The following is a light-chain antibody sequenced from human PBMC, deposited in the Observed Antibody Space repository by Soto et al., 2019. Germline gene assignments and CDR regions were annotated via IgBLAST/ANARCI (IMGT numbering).Light chain of an antibody. CDR1: SSDVGGYNY. V-gene: IGLV2-14*01. CDR3: GSYTSTTLHVV. Sequence: QSVLTQPASVSGSPGQSIAISCTGTSSDVGGYNYVSWYQQYPGEAPKLLIYDVSNRPSGISDRFSGSKSGNTASLTISGLLAEDEADYYCGSYTSTTLHVVFGGGTKLSVL. CDR2: DVS. J-gene: IGLJ2*01.